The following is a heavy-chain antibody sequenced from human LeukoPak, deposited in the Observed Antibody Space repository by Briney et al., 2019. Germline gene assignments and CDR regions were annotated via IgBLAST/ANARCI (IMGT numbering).Heavy chain of an antibody. V-gene: IGHV4-34*01. J-gene: IGHJ3*01. Sequence: SETLSLTCAVYGGSFSGYYWSWIRQPPGKGLEWIGEINHSGGTNYNPSLKSRVTISQDTSKNQFSLNLSSVTAADTAMYYCARHSSGWYESAFDVWGQGTMVSVSS. CDR1: GGSFSGYY. CDR2: INHSGGT. D-gene: IGHD6-19*01. CDR3: ARHSSGWYESAFDV.